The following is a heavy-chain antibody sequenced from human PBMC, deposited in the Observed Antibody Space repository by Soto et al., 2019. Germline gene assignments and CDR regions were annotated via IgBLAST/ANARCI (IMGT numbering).Heavy chain of an antibody. Sequence: GGSLRLSCAASGFTLSDYWMSWVRQAPEKGLEFVANIKQDGSQKYYVDSVRGRFSISRDNAKNSLYLQMTSLRVEDTAVYYCVRAIAAAGSYWGQGTLVTVSS. J-gene: IGHJ4*02. D-gene: IGHD6-13*01. V-gene: IGHV3-7*05. CDR2: IKQDGSQK. CDR1: GFTLSDYW. CDR3: VRAIAAAGSY.